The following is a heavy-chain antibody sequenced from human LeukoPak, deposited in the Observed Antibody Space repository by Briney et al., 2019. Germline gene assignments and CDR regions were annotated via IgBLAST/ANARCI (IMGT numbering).Heavy chain of an antibody. J-gene: IGHJ3*02. CDR1: GFTFSSYS. CDR3: ARDLLLREAFDI. V-gene: IGHV3-21*01. CDR2: ISSSSSYI. D-gene: IGHD3-16*01. Sequence: PGGSLRLSCAASGFTFSSYSMNWVRQAPGKGLEWVSPISSSSSYIYYADSVKGRFTISRDNAKNSLYLQMNSLRAEDTAVYYCARDLLLREAFDIWGQGTMVTVSS.